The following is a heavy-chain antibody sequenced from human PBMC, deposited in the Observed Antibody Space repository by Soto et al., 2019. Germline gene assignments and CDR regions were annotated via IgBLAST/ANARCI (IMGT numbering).Heavy chain of an antibody. CDR1: GFTFSSYA. D-gene: IGHD3-3*01. Sequence: GGSLRLSCAASGFTFSSYAMSWVRQAPGKGLEWVSAISGSGGSTYYADSVKGRFTISRDNSKNTLYLQMNSLRAEDTAVYYCARSKIKLRFLEWLLPFDYWGQATLVTVSS. CDR2: ISGSGGST. J-gene: IGHJ4*02. V-gene: IGHV3-23*01. CDR3: ARSKIKLRFLEWLLPFDY.